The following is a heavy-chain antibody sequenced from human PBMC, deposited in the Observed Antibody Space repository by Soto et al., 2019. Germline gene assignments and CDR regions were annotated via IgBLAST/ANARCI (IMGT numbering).Heavy chain of an antibody. J-gene: IGHJ4*02. CDR3: ARAEDYDFWSGPQKYFDN. D-gene: IGHD3-3*01. V-gene: IGHV3-7*03. CDR2: IKPDGSEK. CDR1: GFPFRIYW. Sequence: PGGSLRLSCATSGFPFRIYWMTWVRQSPGKGPEWVANIKPDGSEKQYVDSVKGRFTVYRDNAKKSLDLQMNSLRVEDTAVYYCARAEDYDFWSGPQKYFDNWGQGTQVTVSS.